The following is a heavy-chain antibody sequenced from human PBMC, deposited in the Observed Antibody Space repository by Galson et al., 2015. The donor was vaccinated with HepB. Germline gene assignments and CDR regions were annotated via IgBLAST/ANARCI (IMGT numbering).Heavy chain of an antibody. CDR3: AGQVGTDAFDI. CDR1: GGTFSSYA. Sequence: SVKVSCKASGGTFSSYAISWVRQAPGQGLEWMGGIIPIFGIAKYAQKFQGRVTITADTSTSTAYMELSSLRSEDTAVYYCAGQVGTDAFDIWGQGTMVTVSS. CDR2: IIPIFGIA. D-gene: IGHD1-26*01. J-gene: IGHJ3*02. V-gene: IGHV1-69*10.